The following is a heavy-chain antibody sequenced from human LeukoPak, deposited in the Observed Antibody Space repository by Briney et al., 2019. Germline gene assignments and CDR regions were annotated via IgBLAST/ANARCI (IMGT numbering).Heavy chain of an antibody. D-gene: IGHD3-10*01. J-gene: IGHJ4*02. V-gene: IGHV3-23*01. CDR2: ISGSGGST. Sequence: PGGSLRLSCAASGFTFSSYAMSWVRQAPGKGLEWVSAISGSGGSTYYADSVKGRFTISRDNSKNTLYLQMNSLRAEDTAVYYCAKDLRFGITMVRGVIGSFDYWGQGTLVTVSS. CDR1: GFTFSSYA. CDR3: AKDLRFGITMVRGVIGSFDY.